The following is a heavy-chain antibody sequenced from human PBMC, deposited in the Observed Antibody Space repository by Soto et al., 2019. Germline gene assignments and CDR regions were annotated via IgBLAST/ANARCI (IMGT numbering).Heavy chain of an antibody. J-gene: IGHJ4*02. Sequence: QVQLVQSGAEVKKPGASVKVSCKASGYSFTSYGLSWVRKAPGQGLEWMGWISGYNGDTIYPQKLQGRVTLTADTSTRTVYMELRSLRSDDTAMYYCAREHCFGGTCPNFDYWGQGTLVTVSS. CDR3: AREHCFGGTCPNFDY. D-gene: IGHD2-15*01. CDR2: ISGYNGDT. V-gene: IGHV1-18*01. CDR1: GYSFTSYG.